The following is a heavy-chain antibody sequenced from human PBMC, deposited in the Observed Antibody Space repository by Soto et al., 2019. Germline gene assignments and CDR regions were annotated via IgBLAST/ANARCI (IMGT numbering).Heavy chain of an antibody. CDR1: GFSLTTSGVG. V-gene: IGHV2-5*02. Sequence: QITLNESGPTQVKPRQTLTLTCTFSGFSLTTSGVGVGWIRQSPGKAPKWLALIYWDDDKRYSPSLKSRLTIAKDTSKNQVVLTMADLDTADTATYYCAHRVLRTVFGLVTTTAIYFDFWGQGTPVAVSS. D-gene: IGHD3-3*01. J-gene: IGHJ4*02. CDR3: AHRVLRTVFGLVTTTAIYFDF. CDR2: IYWDDDK.